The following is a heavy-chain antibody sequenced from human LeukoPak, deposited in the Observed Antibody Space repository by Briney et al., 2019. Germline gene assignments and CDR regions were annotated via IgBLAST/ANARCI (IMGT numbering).Heavy chain of an antibody. CDR3: ARACFWSGYAFLAGFDP. CDR1: GCTFSSYA. V-gene: IGHV1-69*05. Sequence: SVKVSFKASGCTFSSYAIGWVRQAPGQGLEWMGGIIPICGTANYAQKCQGRVTITTYESTSTAYTKLSSLRSEDTAVYYCARACFWSGYAFLAGFDPWGQGNLVTVSS. CDR2: IIPICGTA. D-gene: IGHD3-3*01. J-gene: IGHJ5*02.